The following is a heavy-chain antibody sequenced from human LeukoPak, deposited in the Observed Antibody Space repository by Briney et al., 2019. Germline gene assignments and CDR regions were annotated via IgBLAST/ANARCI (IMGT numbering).Heavy chain of an antibody. CDR2: IYYSGST. D-gene: IGHD2-21*01. Sequence: PSETLSLTCTVSGESISGCYWSWIRQPPGKGLEWIGYIYYSGSTNYNPSLKSRVTISVDTSKNQFSLKLSSVTAADTAVYYCARGVVIAPQTFDYWGQGTLVTVSS. CDR1: GESISGCY. V-gene: IGHV4-59*01. CDR3: ARGVVIAPQTFDY. J-gene: IGHJ4*02.